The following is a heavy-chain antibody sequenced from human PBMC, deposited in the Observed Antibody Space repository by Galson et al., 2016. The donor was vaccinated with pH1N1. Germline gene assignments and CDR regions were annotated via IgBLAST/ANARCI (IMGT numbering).Heavy chain of an antibody. D-gene: IGHD3-22*01. CDR2: ISWNSGSI. Sequence: SLRLSCAASGFTFDDYAMHWVRQAPGKGLEWVSGISWNSGSIGYADSVKGRFTISRDNAKSSLYLQMNSLRAEDTAIYYCARGGLGVHYYDSSGPIDYWGQGTLVIVSS. J-gene: IGHJ4*02. V-gene: IGHV3-9*01. CDR3: ARGGLGVHYYDSSGPIDY. CDR1: GFTFDDYA.